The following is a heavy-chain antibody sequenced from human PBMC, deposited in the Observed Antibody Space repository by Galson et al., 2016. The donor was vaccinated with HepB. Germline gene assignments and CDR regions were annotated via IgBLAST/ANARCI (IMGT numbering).Heavy chain of an antibody. J-gene: IGHJ6*02. CDR2: LNPIDGTT. V-gene: IGHV1-46*01. CDR3: AREKYCSGGQCSSGMDV. D-gene: IGHD2-15*01. CDR1: GYTSTTYY. Sequence: SVKVSCKASGYTSTTYYMHWVRQAPGQGLEWMGILNPIDGTTSYAEQFQGRVTMTRDPSTSTVYLELSSLTSEATAMYYCAREKYCSGGQCSSGMDVWGQGTTVTVSS.